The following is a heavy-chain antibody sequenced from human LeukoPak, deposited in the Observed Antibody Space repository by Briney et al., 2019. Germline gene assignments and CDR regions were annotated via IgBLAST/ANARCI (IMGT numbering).Heavy chain of an antibody. CDR2: IYYSGST. V-gene: IGHV4-39*07. D-gene: IGHD1-1*01. Sequence: SETLSLTCTVSGGSISSSSYYWGWIRQPPGKGLEWMGSIYYSGSTYYNPSLKSRVTISVDTSKNQFSLKLSSVTAADTAVYYCARDLQPGARYYPVMAPRETGWFDPWGQGTLVTVSS. CDR3: ARDLQPGARYYPVMAPRETGWFDP. CDR1: GGSISSSSYY. J-gene: IGHJ5*02.